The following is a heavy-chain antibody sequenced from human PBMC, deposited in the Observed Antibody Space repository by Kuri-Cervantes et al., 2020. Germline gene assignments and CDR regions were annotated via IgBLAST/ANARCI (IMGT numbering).Heavy chain of an antibody. D-gene: IGHD3-3*01. CDR1: GYTFTSYG. CDR3: AKDQWRFLEWYYYGMDV. CDR2: ISAYNGNT. V-gene: IGHV1-18*01. Sequence: ASVKVSCKASGYTFTSYGISWVRQAPGQGLEWMGWISAYNGNTNYAQKLQGRVTMTTDTSTSTAYMELRSLRSDDTAVYYCAKDQWRFLEWYYYGMDVWGQGTTVTVSS. J-gene: IGHJ6*02.